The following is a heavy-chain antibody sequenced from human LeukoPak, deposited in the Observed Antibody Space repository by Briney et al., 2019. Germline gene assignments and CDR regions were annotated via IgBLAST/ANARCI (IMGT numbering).Heavy chain of an antibody. CDR1: GGSFSGYY. Sequence: SETLSLTCAVYGGSFSGYYWSWIRQPPGKGLEWIGEINHSGSTNYNPSLKSRVTISVDTSKNQFSLKLSSVTAADTAVYYCARVPDYYDSSGYYAGDAFDIWGQGTMVTVSS. CDR2: INHSGST. J-gene: IGHJ3*02. D-gene: IGHD3-22*01. V-gene: IGHV4-34*01. CDR3: ARVPDYYDSSGYYAGDAFDI.